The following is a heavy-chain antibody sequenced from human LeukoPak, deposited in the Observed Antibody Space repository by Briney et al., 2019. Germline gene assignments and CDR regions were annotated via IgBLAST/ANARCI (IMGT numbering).Heavy chain of an antibody. CDR3: AKSFRSTSLDY. Sequence: PGGSLRLSCVASGFTFSSYAMHWVRQAPGKGLEYVSSISSDGGNTYYANSVRGRFTISRDNSRNTLYLQMNSLRAGDTAVYYCAKSFRSTSLDYWGQGTLVTVSS. V-gene: IGHV3-64*01. D-gene: IGHD2-2*01. CDR2: ISSDGGNT. J-gene: IGHJ4*02. CDR1: GFTFSSYA.